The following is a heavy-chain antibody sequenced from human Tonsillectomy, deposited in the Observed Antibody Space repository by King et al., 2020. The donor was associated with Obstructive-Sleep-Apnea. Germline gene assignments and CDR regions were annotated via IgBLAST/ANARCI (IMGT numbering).Heavy chain of an antibody. CDR1: GFTFSSYA. CDR2: ISYDGSIK. CDR3: ATGGGGSGGYGFDY. Sequence: VQLVESGGGVVQPGKPLTVSCAASGFTFSSYAMHWVRQAPGKGLEWVALISYDGSIKYYADPVKGRFTISRDNSKNTVYLHMNSLRADDTAVYYCATGGGGSGGYGFDYWGQGTLVTVSS. D-gene: IGHD6-19*01. J-gene: IGHJ4*02. V-gene: IGHV3-30*04.